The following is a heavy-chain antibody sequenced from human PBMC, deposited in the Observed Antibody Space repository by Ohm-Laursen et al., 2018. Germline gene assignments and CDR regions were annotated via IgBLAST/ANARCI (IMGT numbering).Heavy chain of an antibody. CDR1: GGSISSYY. CDR2: IYYSGST. D-gene: IGHD6-13*01. Sequence: SETLSLTCTVSGGSISSYYWSWIRQLPGKGLEWIGYIYYSGSTNYNPSLKSRVTISVDTSKNQFSLQLSSVTAADTAVYYCAREGSSSWGYFDYWGQGTLVTVSS. V-gene: IGHV4-59*01. J-gene: IGHJ4*02. CDR3: AREGSSSWGYFDY.